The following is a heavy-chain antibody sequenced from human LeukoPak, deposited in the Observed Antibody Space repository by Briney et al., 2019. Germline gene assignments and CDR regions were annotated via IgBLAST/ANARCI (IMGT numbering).Heavy chain of an antibody. CDR3: ARDRRKYTSSWYRPDAFDI. CDR1: GFTFNTFG. V-gene: IGHV3-30*12. D-gene: IGHD6-13*01. CDR2: IYSDGGNK. J-gene: IGHJ3*02. Sequence: PGGSLRLSCAASGFTFNTFGMHWVRQAPGKGLEWVAVIYSDGGNKYYSDSVRGRFTISRDNAKNSLYLQMNSLRAKDTALYYCARDRRKYTSSWYRPDAFDIWGQGTMVTVSS.